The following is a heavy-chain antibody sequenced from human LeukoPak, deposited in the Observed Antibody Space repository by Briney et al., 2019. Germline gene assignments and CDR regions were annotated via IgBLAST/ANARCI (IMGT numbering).Heavy chain of an antibody. V-gene: IGHV1-2*02. CDR1: GYTFTGYY. Sequence: GASVKVSCKASGYTFTGYYMHWVRQAPGRGLEWMGWINPNSGGTNYAQKFQGRVTMTRDTSISTAYMELSRLRSDDTAVYYCARDIGSGSYSSDSWGQGTLVTVSS. CDR2: INPNSGGT. CDR3: ARDIGSGSYSSDS. J-gene: IGHJ5*01. D-gene: IGHD3-10*01.